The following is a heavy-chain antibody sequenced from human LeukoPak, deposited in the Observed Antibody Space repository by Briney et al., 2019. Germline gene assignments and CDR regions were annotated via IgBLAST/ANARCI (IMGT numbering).Heavy chain of an antibody. D-gene: IGHD3-10*01. J-gene: IGHJ3*02. CDR3: AARGELRGDAFDI. Sequence: GGSLRLSCAASGFTFSSYGMHWVRQAPGKGLEWVAVIWYGGSNKYYADSVKGRFTISRDNSKNTLYLQMNSLRAEDTAVYYCAARGELRGDAFDIWGQGTMVTVSS. CDR2: IWYGGSNK. V-gene: IGHV3-30*02. CDR1: GFTFSSYG.